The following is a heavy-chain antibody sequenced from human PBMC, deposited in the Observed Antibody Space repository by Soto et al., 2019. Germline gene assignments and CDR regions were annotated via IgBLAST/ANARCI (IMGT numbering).Heavy chain of an antibody. CDR2: ISDSGNT. J-gene: IGHJ5*02. D-gene: IGHD4-17*01. CDR3: ARVPTTVTHPKSPFLIDRDVQDESFAP. Sequence: PSETLSLTCSFSVVSPSSNYWSCIRQPPGKWLEWIGCISDSGNTYYNPSLQSRVTISIDTSTNQFLLDLTSVTTADTAVYYCARVPTTVTHPKSPFLIDRDVQDESFAPWGQATLVSGSS. V-gene: IGHV4-59*01. CDR1: VVSPSSNY.